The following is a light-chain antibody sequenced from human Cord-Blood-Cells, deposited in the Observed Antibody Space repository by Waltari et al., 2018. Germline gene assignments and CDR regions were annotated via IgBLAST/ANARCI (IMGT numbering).Light chain of an antibody. CDR3: CSYAGSSTLV. V-gene: IGLV2-23*01. Sequence: QSALTQPASVSGSPGQSITISCTGTRSYGGSYNLVPWYPQHPGKAPNLMIYEGSKRPSGVSNRFSGSKSGNTASLTISGLQAEDEADYYCCSYAGSSTLVFGGGTKLTVL. J-gene: IGLJ3*02. CDR2: EGS. CDR1: RSYGGSYNL.